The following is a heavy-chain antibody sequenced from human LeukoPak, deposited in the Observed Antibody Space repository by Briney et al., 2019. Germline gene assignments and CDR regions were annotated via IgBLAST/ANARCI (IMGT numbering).Heavy chain of an antibody. V-gene: IGHV3-53*01. CDR2: IYSGGST. Sequence: RGSLRLSCAASGFTVSSNYMSWVRQAPGKGLEWVSVIYSGGSTYYADSVKGRFTISRDNSKNTLYLQMNSLRAEDTAVYYCARGHLVETMDYWGQGTLVTVSS. J-gene: IGHJ4*02. CDR1: GFTVSSNY. D-gene: IGHD3-16*01. CDR3: ARGHLVETMDY.